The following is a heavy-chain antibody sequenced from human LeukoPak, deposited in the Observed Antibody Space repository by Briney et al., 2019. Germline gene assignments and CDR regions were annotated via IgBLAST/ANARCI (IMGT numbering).Heavy chain of an antibody. V-gene: IGHV3-21*01. D-gene: IGHD3-10*01. CDR1: GFTFSSYS. CDR2: ISSSSSYI. J-gene: IGHJ3*02. Sequence: GGSLRLSCAASGFTFSSYSMNWVRQAPGKGLEWVSSISSSSSYIYYADSVKGRFTISRDNAKNSLYLQMNSLRAEDTAVYYCAREIKYYYGAFDIWGQGTMVTVSS. CDR3: AREIKYYYGAFDI.